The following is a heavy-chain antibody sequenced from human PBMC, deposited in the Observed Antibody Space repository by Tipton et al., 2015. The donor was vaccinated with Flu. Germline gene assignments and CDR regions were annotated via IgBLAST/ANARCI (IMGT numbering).Heavy chain of an antibody. CDR1: GYSISSGYY. V-gene: IGHV4-38-2*02. J-gene: IGHJ4*02. D-gene: IGHD3-16*02. Sequence: TLSLTCTVSGYSISSGYYWGWIRQPPGKGLEWIGSIYHSGSTYSNPSLKSRVTISVDTSKNQFSLKLSSVTAADTAVYYCARGNIWGSYRSLPWDWGQGTLVTVSS. CDR2: IYHSGST. CDR3: ARGNIWGSYRSLPWD.